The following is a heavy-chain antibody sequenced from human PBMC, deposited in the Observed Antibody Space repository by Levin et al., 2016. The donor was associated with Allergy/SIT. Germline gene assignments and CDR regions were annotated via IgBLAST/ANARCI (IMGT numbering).Heavy chain of an antibody. CDR3: ASGTDYYFDY. J-gene: IGHJ4*02. V-gene: IGHV4-4*02. CDR2: IYHSGST. CDR1: GGSISSYY. Sequence: SETLSLTCTVSGGSISSYYWSWVRQPPGKGLEWIGEIYHSGSTNYNPSLKSRVTISVDKSKNQFSLKLSSVTAADTAVYYCASGTDYYFDYWGQGTLVTVSS.